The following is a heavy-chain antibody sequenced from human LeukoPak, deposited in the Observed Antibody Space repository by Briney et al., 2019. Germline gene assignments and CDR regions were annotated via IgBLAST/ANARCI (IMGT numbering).Heavy chain of an antibody. Sequence: PGGSLRLSCAASGFILNDYGMHWVRQAPGKGLEWVAVIWYDGSNKYYADSVKGRFTISRDNSKNTLYLQMNSLRAEDTAVYYCARDLDGGNSGPSDYWGQGTLVTVSS. CDR1: GFILNDYG. CDR2: IWYDGSNK. V-gene: IGHV3-33*01. D-gene: IGHD4-23*01. J-gene: IGHJ4*02. CDR3: ARDLDGGNSGPSDY.